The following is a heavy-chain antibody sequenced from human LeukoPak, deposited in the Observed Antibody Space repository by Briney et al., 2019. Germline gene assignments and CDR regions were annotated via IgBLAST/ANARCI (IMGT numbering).Heavy chain of an antibody. V-gene: IGHV3-66*01. J-gene: IGHJ4*02. D-gene: IGHD3-22*01. Sequence: GGSLRLSCAASGFTVSSNYMSWVRQAPGKGLEWVSVIYSGGSTTYADSVKGRFTISRDNAKNTLILQMNGLRAEDTAVYYCARDYYSRFDYWGQGTLVTVSS. CDR3: ARDYYSRFDY. CDR1: GFTVSSNY. CDR2: IYSGGST.